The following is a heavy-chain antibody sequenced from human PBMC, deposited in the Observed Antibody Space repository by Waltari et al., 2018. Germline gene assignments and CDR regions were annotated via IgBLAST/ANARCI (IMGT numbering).Heavy chain of an antibody. CDR1: GGSFRGYY. CDR3: VRLEDCTGPGGNCYSGDSFAMDV. Sequence: QVQLQQWGAGLLRPSETLSLTCAAYGGSFRGYYWGWLRPPPGKGLEWIGEINHSGNTNHNPSLRSRVSMLVDTSKSQFSLKVNSVTAAGTAVYYCVRLEDCTGPGGNCYSGDSFAMDVWGQGTAVTVSS. CDR2: INHSGNT. J-gene: IGHJ6*02. V-gene: IGHV4-34*02. D-gene: IGHD2-8*02.